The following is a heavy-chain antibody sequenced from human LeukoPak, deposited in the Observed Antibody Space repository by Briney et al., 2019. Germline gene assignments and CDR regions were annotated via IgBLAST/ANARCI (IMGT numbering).Heavy chain of an antibody. CDR2: ISAYNGNT. CDR3: AIRDYGGNLDAFDI. V-gene: IGHV1-18*01. D-gene: IGHD4-23*01. CDR1: GYTFTSYG. J-gene: IGHJ3*02. Sequence: ASVKVSYKASGYTFTSYGISWVRQAPGHRLEWMGWISAYNGNTNYAQKLQCRVTMATDTSTSTAYMELRSLRSDDTAVYYCAIRDYGGNLDAFDIWGQGTMVTVSS.